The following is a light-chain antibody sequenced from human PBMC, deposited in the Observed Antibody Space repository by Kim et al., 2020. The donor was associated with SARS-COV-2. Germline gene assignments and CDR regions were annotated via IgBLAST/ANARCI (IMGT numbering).Light chain of an antibody. Sequence: SYELTQPPSVSVSPGQTASITCSGDKLGDKYACWYQQKPGQSPVLVIYQDSKRPSGIPERFSGSNSGNTATLTISGTQAMDEADYYCQAWDSSTACVVFGGETQLTVL. V-gene: IGLV3-1*01. J-gene: IGLJ2*01. CDR1: KLGDKY. CDR3: QAWDSSTACVV. CDR2: QDS.